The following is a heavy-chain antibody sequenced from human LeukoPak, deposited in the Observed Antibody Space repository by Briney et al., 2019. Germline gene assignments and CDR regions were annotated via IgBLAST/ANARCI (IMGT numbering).Heavy chain of an antibody. V-gene: IGHV3-15*01. Sequence: GGSLRLSCQASGFTFNNAWMTWVRQAPGKGLEWVGRIKSKTDGGATDYAAPVKGRFTISRDDSKHTLYLQMNSLKTEDTAVYYCTTYDYAASEIWGQGTVVTVSS. CDR1: GFTFNNAW. CDR2: IKSKTDGGAT. J-gene: IGHJ3*02. CDR3: TTYDYAASEI. D-gene: IGHD3-16*01.